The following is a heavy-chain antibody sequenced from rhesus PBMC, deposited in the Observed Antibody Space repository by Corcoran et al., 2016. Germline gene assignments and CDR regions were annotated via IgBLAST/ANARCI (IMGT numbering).Heavy chain of an antibody. J-gene: IGHJ4*01. CDR3: AREGRIYSLFDY. Sequence: QGQLQESGPGLVKPSETLSLTCAVSGYSISSGYGWGWIHQPPGKGLEWIGPFDGSSCNTYYNPSLTSRVTVSKDTSKNQFSLKMSAVTAADTAVYYCAREGRIYSLFDYWCQGVLVTVAS. CDR2: FDGSSCNT. V-gene: IGHV4-127*01. D-gene: IGHD2-27*01. CDR1: GYSISSGYG.